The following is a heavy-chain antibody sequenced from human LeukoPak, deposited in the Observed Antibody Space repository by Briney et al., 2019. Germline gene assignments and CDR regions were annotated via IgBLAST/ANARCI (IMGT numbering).Heavy chain of an antibody. V-gene: IGHV4-39*01. CDR1: GGSISSSSYY. CDR2: IYYSGST. D-gene: IGHD2-2*01. Sequence: SETLSLTCTVSGGSISSSSYYWGWIRQPPGKGLEWIGSIYYSGSTYYNPSLKSRVTISVDTSKNQFSLKLSSVTAADTAVYYCATAVVPAANYWFDPWGQGTLVTVSS. J-gene: IGHJ5*02. CDR3: ATAVVPAANYWFDP.